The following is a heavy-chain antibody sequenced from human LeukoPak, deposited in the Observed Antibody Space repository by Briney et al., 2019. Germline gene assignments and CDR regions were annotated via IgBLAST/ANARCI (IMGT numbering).Heavy chain of an antibody. D-gene: IGHD5-24*01. CDR2: IYFTGST. CDR3: AKSRGRGSFDP. V-gene: IGHV4-39*01. CDR1: GGSISNKNFY. J-gene: IGHJ5*02. Sequence: SETLSLTCTVSGGSISNKNFYWGWIRQPPGTGLEWVGSIYFTGSTYYHPSLESRVTMSVDTSKNQFSLKVSAVTAADTAVYHCAKSRGRGSFDPWGQGTLVIVSS.